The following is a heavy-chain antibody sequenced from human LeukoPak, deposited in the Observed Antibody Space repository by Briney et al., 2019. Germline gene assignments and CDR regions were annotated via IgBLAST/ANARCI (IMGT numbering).Heavy chain of an antibody. V-gene: IGHV3-21*01. D-gene: IGHD6-19*01. J-gene: IGHJ3*02. CDR1: GFTFSSYS. CDR3: ARDRSGWFPPDAFDI. Sequence: GGSLRLSCAASGFTFSSYSMNWVRQAPGKGLEWVSSISSSSSYMYYADSVKGRFTISRDNAKNSLYLQMNSLRAEDTAVYYCARDRSGWFPPDAFDIWGQGTMVTVSS. CDR2: ISSSSSYM.